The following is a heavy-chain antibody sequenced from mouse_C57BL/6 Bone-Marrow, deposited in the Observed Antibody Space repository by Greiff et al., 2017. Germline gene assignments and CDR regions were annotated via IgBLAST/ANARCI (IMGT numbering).Heavy chain of an antibody. CDR2: IDPSDSYT. CDR3: ARGGGLLQNFDD. V-gene: IGHV1-69*01. CDR1: GYTFTSYW. Sequence: QVQLQQPGAELVMPGASVKLSCKASGYTFTSYWMPWVKQRPGQGLEWIGEIDPSDSYTNYNQKFKGKSTLTVDKSSSTAYMQRSSLTSEDSAVYYCARGGGLLQNFDDWGQVTTLTVSS. D-gene: IGHD2-3*01. J-gene: IGHJ2*01.